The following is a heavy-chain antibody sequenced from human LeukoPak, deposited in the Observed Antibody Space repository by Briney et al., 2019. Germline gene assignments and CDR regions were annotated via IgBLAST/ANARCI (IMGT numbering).Heavy chain of an antibody. D-gene: IGHD3-22*01. J-gene: IGHJ4*02. V-gene: IGHV3-7*01. CDR3: ARDFQDYYDSSGYTMFDY. Sequence: PGGSLRLSCAASGFTFSSYWMSWVRQAPGKGLEWVANIKQDGSEKYYVDSVKGRFTISRDNAKNSLYLQMNSLRAEDTAVYYCARDFQDYYDSSGYTMFDYWGQGTLVTVSS. CDR1: GFTFSSYW. CDR2: IKQDGSEK.